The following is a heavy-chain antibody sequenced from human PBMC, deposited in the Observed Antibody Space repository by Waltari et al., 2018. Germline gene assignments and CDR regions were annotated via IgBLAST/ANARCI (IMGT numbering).Heavy chain of an antibody. CDR2: ISDSGGNT. CDR3: ARDRVAAAGTGWYFDL. J-gene: IGHJ2*01. D-gene: IGHD6-13*01. CDR1: GITFSNYA. V-gene: IGHV3-23*04. Sequence: EVQLVESGGSLVQPGGSLRLSCAASGITFSNYAMNWVRQAPGKGLEWVSAISDSGGNTYYAHSVKGRFTISRDNSKNTLYLQMNSLRAEDTAVYYCARDRVAAAGTGWYFDLWGRGTLVTVSS.